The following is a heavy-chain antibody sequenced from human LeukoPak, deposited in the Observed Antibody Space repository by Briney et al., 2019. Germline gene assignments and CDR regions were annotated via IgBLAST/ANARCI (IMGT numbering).Heavy chain of an antibody. V-gene: IGHV3-23*01. D-gene: IGHD4-11*01. CDR1: GFPFSSYA. CDR3: AKDEWVTTPDYIYY. J-gene: IGHJ4*02. Sequence: PGGSLRLSCAASGFPFSSYAMSWLRQAPGQGLEWVSAISGSGGSTYYADSVKGRFTISRDNSKNTLYLQRTSLRAEDTAVYYCAKDEWVTTPDYIYYGGQGTLVTVSS. CDR2: ISGSGGST.